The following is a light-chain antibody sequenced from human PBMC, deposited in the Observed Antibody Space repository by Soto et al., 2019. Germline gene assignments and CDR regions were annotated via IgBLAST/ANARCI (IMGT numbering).Light chain of an antibody. J-gene: IGKJ1*01. CDR3: QQYIDLWT. CDR2: GAS. V-gene: IGKV3-15*01. Sequence: EIVMTLSPATLSVSPGERATLSCRASQSVSSDLAWYQQKPGQAPSLLIYGASTRATGMPARFSGSGSGTEFTLTISSLQSEDSAVYYCQQYIDLWTFGQGTKVEIK. CDR1: QSVSSD.